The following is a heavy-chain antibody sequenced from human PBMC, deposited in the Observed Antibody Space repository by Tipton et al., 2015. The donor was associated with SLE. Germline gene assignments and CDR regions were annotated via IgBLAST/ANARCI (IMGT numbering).Heavy chain of an antibody. CDR1: GGSITSSSDY. J-gene: IGHJ6*02. D-gene: IGHD4-11*01. Sequence: TLSLTCTVSGGSITSSSDYWGWIRQPPGKGLEWIGHIHYSGSTNSNPSLKSRVTISVDTPKNQLSLEVNSVSPADTGVYYCARHKRHSNLFYHYYGMDVWGQGTTVTVSS. CDR3: ARHKRHSNLFYHYYGMDV. V-gene: IGHV4-61*05. CDR2: IHYSGST.